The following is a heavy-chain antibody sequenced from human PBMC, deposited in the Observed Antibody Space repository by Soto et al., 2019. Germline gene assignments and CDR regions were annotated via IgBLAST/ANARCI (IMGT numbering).Heavy chain of an antibody. D-gene: IGHD2-2*02. CDR1: GFTFSSYW. Sequence: PGGSLRLSCAASGFTFSSYWMSWVRQAPGKGLEWVANVKQDGSEKYYVDSVKGRFTISRDNAKNSLYLQMNSLRAEDTAVYYCARGGYRCTSCYNGAFDIWGQGTMVTVSS. CDR2: VKQDGSEK. V-gene: IGHV3-7*01. CDR3: ARGGYRCTSCYNGAFDI. J-gene: IGHJ3*02.